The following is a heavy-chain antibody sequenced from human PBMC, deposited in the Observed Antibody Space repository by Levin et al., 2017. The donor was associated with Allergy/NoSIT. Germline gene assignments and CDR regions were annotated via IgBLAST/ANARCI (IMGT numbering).Heavy chain of an antibody. V-gene: IGHV5-51*01. CDR3: ARRGRYSSTWYGDY. J-gene: IGHJ4*02. CDR1: GYTFSDFW. CDR2: IYPGDSET. Sequence: GGSLRLSCKGSGYTFSDFWIGWVRQLPGKGLEWMGIIYPGDSETRYSPSFQGQVTISADKSISTAYLQWSSLKASDTAVYYCARRGRYSSTWYGDYWGQGTLVTVSS. D-gene: IGHD6-13*01.